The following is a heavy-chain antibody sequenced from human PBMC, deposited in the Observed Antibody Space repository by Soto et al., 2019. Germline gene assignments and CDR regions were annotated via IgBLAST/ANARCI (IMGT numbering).Heavy chain of an antibody. Sequence: QVQLVQSGAEVKKPGASVKVSCKASGYTFTSYDINWVRQATGQGLEWMGWMNPNSGNTGYAQKFQGRLTMTRNTSISTAYMELSSLRSEDTAVYYCASPARNYDFWSGYSFDIWGQGTMVTVSS. J-gene: IGHJ3*02. CDR2: MNPNSGNT. CDR1: GYTFTSYD. D-gene: IGHD3-3*01. CDR3: ASPARNYDFWSGYSFDI. V-gene: IGHV1-8*01.